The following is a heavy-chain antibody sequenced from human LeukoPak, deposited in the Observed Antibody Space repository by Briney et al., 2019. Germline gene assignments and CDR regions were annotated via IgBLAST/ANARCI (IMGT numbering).Heavy chain of an antibody. CDR3: ARGRRSRGYSYGYYYYMDV. J-gene: IGHJ6*03. CDR2: INHSGST. CDR1: GGSSSGYY. D-gene: IGHD5-18*01. V-gene: IGHV4-34*01. Sequence: SETLSLTCAVYGGSSSGYYWSWIRQPPGKGLEWIGEINHSGSTNYNPSLKSRVTISVDTSKNQFSLKLSSVTAADTAVYYCARGRRSRGYSYGYYYYMDVWGKGTTVTVSS.